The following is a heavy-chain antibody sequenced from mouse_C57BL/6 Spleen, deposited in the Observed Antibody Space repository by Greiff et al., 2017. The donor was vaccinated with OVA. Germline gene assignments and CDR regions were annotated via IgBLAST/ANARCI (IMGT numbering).Heavy chain of an antibody. J-gene: IGHJ3*01. Sequence: VQLQQSGAELVRPGASVKLSCTASGFNIKDDYMHWVKQRPEQGLEWIGWIDPENGDTEYASKFQGKATITADTSSNTAYLQLSSLTSEDTAVYYCTKNYDYQNWFAYWGQGTLVTVSA. CDR2: IDPENGDT. D-gene: IGHD2-4*01. CDR1: GFNIKDDY. CDR3: TKNYDYQNWFAY. V-gene: IGHV14-4*01.